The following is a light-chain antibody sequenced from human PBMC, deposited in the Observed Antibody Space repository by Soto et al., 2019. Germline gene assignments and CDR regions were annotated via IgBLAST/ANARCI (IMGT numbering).Light chain of an antibody. V-gene: IGLV1-44*01. CDR1: TSNIGTNP. CDR3: ATWDDSLNGYI. Sequence: QSVLTQPPSASGTPGQRVTMSCSGGTSNIGTNPVNWYQQPPGTAPKLLMYGDDQRPSGVPDRFSGSKSGTSASLAISGLQSEDETDYYCATWDDSLNGYIFGTGTK. J-gene: IGLJ1*01. CDR2: GDD.